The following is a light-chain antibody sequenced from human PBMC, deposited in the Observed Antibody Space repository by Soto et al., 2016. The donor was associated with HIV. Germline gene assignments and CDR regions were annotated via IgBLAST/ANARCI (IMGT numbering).Light chain of an antibody. CDR2: GKN. CDR1: SVTSYY. CDR3: NSRDSSGNLHYV. Sequence: SSELIQDPVVSVALGQTVKITCQGDSVTSYYVSWYQQKPGQAPRLVIYGKNNRPSGIPDRFSGSSSGNTASLTITGAQAEDEADYYCNSRDSSGNLHYVFGPGTRVTVL. J-gene: IGLJ1*01. V-gene: IGLV3-19*01.